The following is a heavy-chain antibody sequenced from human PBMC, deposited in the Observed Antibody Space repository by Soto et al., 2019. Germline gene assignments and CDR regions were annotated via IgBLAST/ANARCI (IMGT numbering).Heavy chain of an antibody. J-gene: IGHJ4*02. CDR1: GFTFSSYA. D-gene: IGHD3-10*01. V-gene: IGHV3-30-3*01. Sequence: QVQLVESGGGVVQPGRSLRLSCAASGFTFSSYAMHWVRQAPGKGLEWEAVISYDGSNKYYADSVKGRFTISRDNSKNTLYLQMNSLRAEDTAVYYCARSARSWFGHTPWVDYWGQGTLVTVSS. CDR3: ARSARSWFGHTPWVDY. CDR2: ISYDGSNK.